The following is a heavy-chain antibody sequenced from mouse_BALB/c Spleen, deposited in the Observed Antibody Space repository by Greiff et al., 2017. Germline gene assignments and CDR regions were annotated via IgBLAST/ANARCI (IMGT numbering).Heavy chain of an antibody. CDR2: IYPGSGST. CDR3: ARGDYDYDEGVAS. Sequence: QVQLQQPGAELVKPGTSVKRSCKASGDNFTSYWINWVKLRPGQGLEWIGDIYPGSGSTNYNEKFKSKATLTVDTSSSTAYMQLSSLASEDSALYYCARGDYDYDEGVASWCHGPTLPVSS. J-gene: IGHJ2*01. V-gene: IGHV1-55*01. CDR1: GDNFTSYW. D-gene: IGHD2-4*01.